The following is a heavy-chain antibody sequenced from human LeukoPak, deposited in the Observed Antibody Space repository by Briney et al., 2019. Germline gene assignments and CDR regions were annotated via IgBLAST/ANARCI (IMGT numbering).Heavy chain of an antibody. Sequence: EPSVKVSFTASGGTFTNFAFSWVRQAPGQGLEWMGGIIPVLGTPGYAQKFQGRVTITADKSTSTAYMEVNRLTSEDTAVSYCARGGGTSRYAATYHWGQGTLLRVSS. D-gene: IGHD5-12*01. CDR2: IIPVLGTP. CDR1: GGTFTNFA. CDR3: ARGGGTSRYAATYH. V-gene: IGHV1-69*10. J-gene: IGHJ4*02.